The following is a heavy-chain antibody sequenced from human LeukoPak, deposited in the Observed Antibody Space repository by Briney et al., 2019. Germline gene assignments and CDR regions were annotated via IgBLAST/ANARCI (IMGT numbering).Heavy chain of an antibody. V-gene: IGHV4-39*01. CDR2: ISDSGST. CDR1: GGSISSSGYY. CDR3: ASSYCSGGSCYGTFDI. J-gene: IGHJ3*02. D-gene: IGHD2-15*01. Sequence: PSEILSLTCTVSGGSISSSGYYWGWIRQPPGKGLEWFGSISDSGSTYYYPSLKSRVTISVDTSKNQFSLNLSSVTAADTAVYYCASSYCSGGSCYGTFDIWGQGTMVTVSS.